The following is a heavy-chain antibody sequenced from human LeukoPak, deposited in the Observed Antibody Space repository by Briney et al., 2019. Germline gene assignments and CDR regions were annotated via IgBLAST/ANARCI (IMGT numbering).Heavy chain of an antibody. CDR3: ARGTSDWKGIDY. J-gene: IGHJ4*02. CDR2: ISGDGKIT. D-gene: IGHD6-19*01. CDR1: GFTFSGYW. Sequence: GGSLRLSCAASGFTFSGYWMHWVRQGPGKGLVWVSKISGDGKITTYADSVKGRFTISRDNAKNTLYLQLNSLRAEDTAVYYCARGTSDWKGIDYWGQGPQVTVSS. V-gene: IGHV3-74*03.